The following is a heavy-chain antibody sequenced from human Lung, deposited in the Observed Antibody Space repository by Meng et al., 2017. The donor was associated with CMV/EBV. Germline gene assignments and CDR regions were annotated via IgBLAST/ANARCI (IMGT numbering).Heavy chain of an antibody. D-gene: IGHD3-9*01. CDR3: ARNYDILTGPEV. Sequence: GESXKISCAASGFTVSSNYMSWVRQAPGKGLEWVSVIYSGGSTYHADSVKGRFTISRDNSKNTLYLQMNSLRAEDTAVYYCARNYDILTGPEVWGQGTTVTVSS. V-gene: IGHV3-53*05. CDR2: IYSGGST. CDR1: GFTVSSNY. J-gene: IGHJ6*02.